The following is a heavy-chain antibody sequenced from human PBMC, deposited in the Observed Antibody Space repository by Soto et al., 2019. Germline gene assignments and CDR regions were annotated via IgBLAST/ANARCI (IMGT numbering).Heavy chain of an antibody. CDR1: GVTFRSYA. V-gene: IGHV1-69*06. J-gene: IGHJ4*02. Sequence: SVNVPCTASGVTFRSYAISWVRKAPVQGLVWMGGIIPIFRTANYAQKFQGRVTITADKCTIAAYMELSSLRFEDTAVYYCARGRVSYDILTGYSTDYWGQGRLVIVSS. D-gene: IGHD3-9*01. CDR2: IIPIFRTA. CDR3: ARGRVSYDILTGYSTDY.